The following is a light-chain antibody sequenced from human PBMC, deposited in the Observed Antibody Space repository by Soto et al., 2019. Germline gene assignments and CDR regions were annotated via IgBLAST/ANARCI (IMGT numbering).Light chain of an antibody. CDR2: EVS. Sequence: QSALTQPASVSGSPGQSITISCTGTSRDVGGYNYVSWYQQHPGKAPKLMIYEVSNRPSGVSSRFSGSKSGNTASLTISGLQAEDEADYYCSSYTSSSTSYVVGTGTKLTVL. V-gene: IGLV2-14*01. J-gene: IGLJ1*01. CDR3: SSYTSSSTSYV. CDR1: SRDVGGYNY.